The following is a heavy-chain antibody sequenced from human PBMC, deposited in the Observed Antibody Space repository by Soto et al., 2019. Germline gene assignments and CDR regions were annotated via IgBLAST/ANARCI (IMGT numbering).Heavy chain of an antibody. CDR2: INPNSGGT. CDR3: ARIRYSSSWTHFDY. J-gene: IGHJ4*02. CDR1: GYTFTGYY. V-gene: IGHV1-2*02. Sequence: ASVKVSCKASGYTFTGYYMHWVRQAPGQGLEWMGWINPNSGGTNYAQKFQGRVTMTRDTSISTAYMELSRLRSDDTAVYYCARIRYSSSWTHFDYWGQGTLVTVSS. D-gene: IGHD6-13*01.